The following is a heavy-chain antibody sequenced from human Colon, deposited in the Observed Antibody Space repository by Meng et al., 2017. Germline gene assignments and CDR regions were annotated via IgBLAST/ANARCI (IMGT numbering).Heavy chain of an antibody. CDR2: GST. CDR3: ARDHWGSLDY. D-gene: IGHD7-27*01. CDR1: GASVSSNNDG. J-gene: IGHJ4*02. V-gene: IGHV4-61*01. Sequence: QMQLEESGPGLVRPSATLSLTCTGSGASVSSNNDGWGWIRRPPGKGLEWIGYGSTNHNPSLKSRVTISVDTSKNQFFLTLNSVTAADTAIYYCARDHWGSLDYWGQGILVTFSS.